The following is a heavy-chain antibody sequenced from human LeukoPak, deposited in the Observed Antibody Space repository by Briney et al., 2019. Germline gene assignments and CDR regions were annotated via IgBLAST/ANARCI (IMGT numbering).Heavy chain of an antibody. J-gene: IGHJ4*02. V-gene: IGHV3-23*01. Sequence: GGSLRLSCAAPGLTFSSSAMSWVRQARGKGLEWVSAISGSGGSTYYAESVEGRFTISRDNSKNTLYLQMHSLRVEDTAVYYCAEEGGLRRITIFGVVPRSYFDYWGQGTLVTVSS. CDR2: ISGSGGST. D-gene: IGHD3-3*01. CDR1: GLTFSSSA. CDR3: AEEGGLRRITIFGVVPRSYFDY.